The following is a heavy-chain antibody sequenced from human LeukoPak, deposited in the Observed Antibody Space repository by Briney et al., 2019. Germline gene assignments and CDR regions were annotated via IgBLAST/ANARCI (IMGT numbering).Heavy chain of an antibody. J-gene: IGHJ4*02. CDR1: GYTFIDHY. CDR3: ARAGHNSNSGGYDF. Sequence: ASVKVSCKPSGYTFIDHYLHWVRQAPGQGLESLGWIDPDTGDTNYPQKFQGRLTMTRDTSSSTAYMELNGLRSDDTAVCYCARAGHNSNSGGYDFWGLGTLVTVSS. V-gene: IGHV1-2*02. CDR2: IDPDTGDT. D-gene: IGHD3-22*01.